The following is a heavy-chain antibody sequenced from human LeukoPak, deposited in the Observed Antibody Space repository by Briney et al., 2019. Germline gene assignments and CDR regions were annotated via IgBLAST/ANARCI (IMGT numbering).Heavy chain of an antibody. CDR1: GASISSYY. D-gene: IGHD3-22*01. Sequence: SETLSLTCTVSGASISSYYWSWIRQPPGKGLEWIGDIYYSGSIKYNPSLKSRVTMSVDTSKNQFSLKLSSVTAADTAIYYCAREDPSGYYNRPIDYWGQGTLVTVPS. V-gene: IGHV4-59*01. J-gene: IGHJ4*02. CDR2: IYYSGSI. CDR3: AREDPSGYYNRPIDY.